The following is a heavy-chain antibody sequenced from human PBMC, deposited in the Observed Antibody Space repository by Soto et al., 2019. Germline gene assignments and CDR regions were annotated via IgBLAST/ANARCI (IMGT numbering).Heavy chain of an antibody. V-gene: IGHV4-59*08. Sequence: PSETLSLTCTVSGGSISSYYWSWIRQPPGKGLEWIGYIYYSGSTNYNPSLKSRVTISVDTSKNQFSLKLSSVTAADTAVYYCARHFWDADWFDPWGQGTLVTVS. CDR2: IYYSGST. CDR3: ARHFWDADWFDP. D-gene: IGHD1-26*01. CDR1: GGSISSYY. J-gene: IGHJ5*02.